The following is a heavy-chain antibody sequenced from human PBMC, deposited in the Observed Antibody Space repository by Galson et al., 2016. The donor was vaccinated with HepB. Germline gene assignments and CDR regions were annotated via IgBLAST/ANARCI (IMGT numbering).Heavy chain of an antibody. D-gene: IGHD2-2*01. CDR1: GGSITSTTW. J-gene: IGHJ4*02. CDR2: IYHSGTT. Sequence: SETLSLTCAVSGGSITSTTWWSWVRQPPGKGLEWIGEIYHSGTTNYNPSLKSRVTMSVDKSNSQFSLKLTSVTAADTAVYYCAREGLLGTTSCCKGFDYWGQGALVTVSS. CDR3: AREGLLGTTSCCKGFDY. V-gene: IGHV4-4*02.